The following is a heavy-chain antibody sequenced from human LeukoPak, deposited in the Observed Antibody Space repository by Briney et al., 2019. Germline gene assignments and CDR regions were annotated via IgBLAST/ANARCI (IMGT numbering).Heavy chain of an antibody. D-gene: IGHD3-10*01. J-gene: IGHJ4*02. CDR3: AKRGVVIRVILVGFHKQAYYFDS. CDR2: ISDSGGST. Sequence: QPGGSLRLSCAVSGITLSNYGISWVRQAPGKGLEWFAGISDSGGSTNYADSVKGRFTISRDNAKNTLYLQMNSLRAEDTAVYFCAKRGVVIRVILVGFHKQAYYFDSWGQGALVTVSS. CDR1: GITLSNYG. V-gene: IGHV3-23*01.